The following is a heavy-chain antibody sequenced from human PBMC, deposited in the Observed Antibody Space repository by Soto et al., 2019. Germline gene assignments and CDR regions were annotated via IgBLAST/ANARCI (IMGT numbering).Heavy chain of an antibody. J-gene: IGHJ6*02. Sequence: SETLSLTCTVSGGSISSYYWSWIRQPPGKGLEWIGYIYYSGSTNYNPSLKSRVTISVDTSKNQLSLKLSSVTAADTAVYYCARVRNYDFWSGYGMDVWGQGTTVTVSS. CDR1: GGSISSYY. D-gene: IGHD3-3*01. V-gene: IGHV4-59*01. CDR2: IYYSGST. CDR3: ARVRNYDFWSGYGMDV.